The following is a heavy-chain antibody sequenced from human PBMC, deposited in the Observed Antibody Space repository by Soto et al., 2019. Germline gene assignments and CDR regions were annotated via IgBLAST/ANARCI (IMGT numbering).Heavy chain of an antibody. D-gene: IGHD3-10*01. Sequence: GGSLRLSCAASGFTFSDYYMSWIRQAPGKGLEWVSYISSSGSTIYYADSVKGRFTISRDNAKNSLYLQMNSLRAEDTAVYYCARAALGLYYYGSGSYFDYWGQGTLVTVSS. CDR1: GFTFSDYY. CDR3: ARAALGLYYYGSGSYFDY. CDR2: ISSSGSTI. V-gene: IGHV3-11*01. J-gene: IGHJ4*02.